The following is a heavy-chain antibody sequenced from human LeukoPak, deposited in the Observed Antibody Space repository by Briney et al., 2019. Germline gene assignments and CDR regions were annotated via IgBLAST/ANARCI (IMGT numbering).Heavy chain of an antibody. CDR3: ARDPTSAVVIYYYYYGMDV. D-gene: IGHD4-23*01. Sequence: PGRSLRLSCAASGFTFSSYAMHWVRQAPGKGLEWVAVISYDGSNKYYADSVKGRFTISRDNSKNTLYLQMNSLRAEDTAVYYCARDPTSAVVIYYYYYGMDVWGQGTTVTVSS. CDR2: ISYDGSNK. CDR1: GFTFSSYA. V-gene: IGHV3-30*04. J-gene: IGHJ6*02.